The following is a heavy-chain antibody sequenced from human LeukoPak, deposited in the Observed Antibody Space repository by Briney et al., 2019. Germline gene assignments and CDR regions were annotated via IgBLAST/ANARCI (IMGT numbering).Heavy chain of an antibody. CDR2: IYSGDTT. V-gene: IGHV3-53*01. CDR3: ARVGYGSGSNYFDY. J-gene: IGHJ4*02. D-gene: IGHD3-10*01. CDR1: GFTVSTNY. Sequence: GGSLRLSCAASGFTVSTNYMSWVRQAPGRGLECVSLIYSGDTTYYADSVKGRFTISRDNSKNTLYLQMNSLRAEDTAVYYCARVGYGSGSNYFDYWGQGTLVTVPS.